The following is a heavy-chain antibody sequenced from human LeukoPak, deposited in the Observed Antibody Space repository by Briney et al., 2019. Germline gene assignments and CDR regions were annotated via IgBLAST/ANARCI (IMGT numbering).Heavy chain of an antibody. CDR3: AKETPNTGWFDP. CDR1: GHTFTTYY. J-gene: IGHJ5*02. CDR2: INPSGDGT. Sequence: ASVKVSCKASGHTFTTYYVHLVRQAPGQGLEWMGVINPSGDGTNYPQRFQGRVTLTRDTSTSTVYMGLTSLRSEDTAMYYCAKETPNTGWFDPWGQGTLATVSS. D-gene: IGHD1-14*01. V-gene: IGHV1-46*01.